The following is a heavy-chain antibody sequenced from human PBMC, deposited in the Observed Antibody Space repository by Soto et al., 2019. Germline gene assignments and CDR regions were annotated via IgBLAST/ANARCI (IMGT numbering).Heavy chain of an antibody. CDR1: GDSVSSNSAA. CDR3: ARDIVVVPAAMSGYGMDV. CDR2: TYYRSKWYN. Sequence: SQTLSLTCAISGDSVSSNSAAWNWIRQSPSRGLEWLGRTYYRSKWYNDYAVSVKSRITINPDTSKNQFSLQLNSVTPEDTAVYYCARDIVVVPAAMSGYGMDVWGQGTTVTVSS. D-gene: IGHD2-2*01. V-gene: IGHV6-1*01. J-gene: IGHJ6*02.